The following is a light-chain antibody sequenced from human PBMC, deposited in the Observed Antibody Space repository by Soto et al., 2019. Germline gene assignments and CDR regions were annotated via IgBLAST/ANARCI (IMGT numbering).Light chain of an antibody. CDR1: QSVSSN. CDR3: QQYNNWPRQT. V-gene: IGKV3-15*01. CDR2: GAS. Sequence: EIVMTQSPATLSVSPGERATLSCRGSQSVSSNLAWYQQKPGQAPRLLIYGASTRATGIPARFSGSGSGTDSTLTISSLQSEDFAVYYCQQYNNWPRQTFGQGTKVEIK. J-gene: IGKJ1*01.